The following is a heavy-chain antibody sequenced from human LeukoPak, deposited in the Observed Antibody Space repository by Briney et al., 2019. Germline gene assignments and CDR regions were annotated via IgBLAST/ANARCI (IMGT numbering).Heavy chain of an antibody. V-gene: IGHV3-23*01. D-gene: IGHD5-18*01. CDR3: ANRVGYSYGA. Sequence: GGSLRLSCAASGFTFSSHVMNWVRQAPGKGLEWVSAIGATGAGTYYADSVKGRFTISRDNSKNTLYLQMNSLRAEDTAVYYCANRVGYSYGAWGQGNLVTVSS. CDR2: IGATGAGT. CDR1: GFTFSSHV. J-gene: IGHJ5*02.